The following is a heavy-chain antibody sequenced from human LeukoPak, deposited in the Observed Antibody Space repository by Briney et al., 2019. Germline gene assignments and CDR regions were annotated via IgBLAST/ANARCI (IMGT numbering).Heavy chain of an antibody. J-gene: IGHJ4*02. D-gene: IGHD1-26*01. Sequence: SETLSLTCSVSGGSISNYYWSWIRQPPGKGLEWIGCTFDNGSTNYNPSLKSRVTISLDTSKNQFSLRLSAMTAADPAVYFCARALWVGPTLLGFWGQGTLVTVSS. CDR2: TFDNGST. V-gene: IGHV4-59*01. CDR1: GGSISNYY. CDR3: ARALWVGPTLLGF.